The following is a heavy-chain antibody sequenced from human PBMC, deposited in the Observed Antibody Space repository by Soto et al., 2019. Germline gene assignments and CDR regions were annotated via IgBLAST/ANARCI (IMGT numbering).Heavy chain of an antibody. Sequence: SELRSLTRIFAGGSIRSSTYYWGWIRQPPGKGLEWIGSIYYSGSTYYNPSLKSRVTISVDTSKNQFSLKLSSVTAADTAVYYCARHWPSKHHLGDAFDAWGQGTMVTVSS. J-gene: IGHJ3*01. CDR1: GGSIRSSTYY. V-gene: IGHV4-39*01. D-gene: IGHD7-27*01. CDR3: ARHWPSKHHLGDAFDA. CDR2: IYYSGST.